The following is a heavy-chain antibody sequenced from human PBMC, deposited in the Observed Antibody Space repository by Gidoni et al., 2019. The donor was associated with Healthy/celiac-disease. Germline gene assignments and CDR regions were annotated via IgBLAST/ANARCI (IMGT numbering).Heavy chain of an antibody. D-gene: IGHD2-15*01. CDR2: IYHSGRT. V-gene: IGHV4-38-2*01. CDR3: ASGVVAATLWGY. Sequence: QVQLQESGPGLVKPSETLSLTCAVSGYSITSGYYWGWIRQPPGKGREWIGSIYHSGRTYYNPSLKSRVTISVDTSKNQFSLKLSSVTAADTAVYYCASGVVAATLWGYWGQGTLVTVSS. CDR1: GYSITSGYY. J-gene: IGHJ4*02.